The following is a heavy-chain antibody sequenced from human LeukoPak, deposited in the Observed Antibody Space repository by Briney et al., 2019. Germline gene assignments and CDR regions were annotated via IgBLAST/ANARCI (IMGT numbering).Heavy chain of an antibody. Sequence: GGSLRLSCAASGFTFSSYWMSWVRQAPGKGLEWVANIKQDGSEKYYVDSVKGRFTISRDNAKNSLYLQMNSLRAEDTAVYYCARDLRYDYVWGSYRQGFDYWGQGTLATVSS. CDR1: GFTFSSYW. D-gene: IGHD3-16*02. CDR2: IKQDGSEK. CDR3: ARDLRYDYVWGSYRQGFDY. V-gene: IGHV3-7*01. J-gene: IGHJ4*02.